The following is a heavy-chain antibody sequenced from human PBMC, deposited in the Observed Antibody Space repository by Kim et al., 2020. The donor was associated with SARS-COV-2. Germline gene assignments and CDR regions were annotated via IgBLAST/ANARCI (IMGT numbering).Heavy chain of an antibody. Sequence: GGSLRLSCAASGFTFSSYAMSWVRQAPGKGLEWVSAISGSGGSTYYADSVKGRFTISRDNSKNTLYLQMNSLRAEDTAVYYCAKVSGYRWGWLQLLGDYWGQGTLVTVSS. CDR3: AKVSGYRWGWLQLLGDY. CDR2: ISGSGGST. D-gene: IGHD5-12*01. V-gene: IGHV3-23*01. J-gene: IGHJ4*02. CDR1: GFTFSSYA.